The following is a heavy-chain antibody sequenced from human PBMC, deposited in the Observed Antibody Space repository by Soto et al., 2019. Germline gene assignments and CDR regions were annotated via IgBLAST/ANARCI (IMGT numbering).Heavy chain of an antibody. J-gene: IGHJ4*02. CDR1: GFTFSSYA. D-gene: IGHD2-15*01. V-gene: IGHV3-23*01. CDR2: VSIGGST. CDR3: AKRRGAGGHFDY. Sequence: GGSLRLSCAASGFTFSSYAMGWVRQGPGKGLEWVAVVSIGGSTHYADSVRGRFTISRDNSKNTLSLQMNSLTAEDTAVYFCAKRRGAGGHFDYWGQGALVTVSS.